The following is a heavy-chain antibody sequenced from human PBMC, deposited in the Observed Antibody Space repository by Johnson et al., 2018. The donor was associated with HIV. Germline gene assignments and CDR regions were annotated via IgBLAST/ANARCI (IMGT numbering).Heavy chain of an antibody. CDR3: AKDDNLGVWYSDAFDV. Sequence: QVQLVESGGGVVQPGRSLRLSCAASGFTFSTYGMHWVRQAPGKGLEWVAVISHAGSNNYYADSVKGRFTMSRDNSKSTLNLQMNSLRAEDTAIYYCAKDDNLGVWYSDAFDVWGQGTVVTVSS. D-gene: IGHD6-19*01. CDR1: GFTFSTYG. J-gene: IGHJ3*01. CDR2: ISHAGSNN. V-gene: IGHV3-30*18.